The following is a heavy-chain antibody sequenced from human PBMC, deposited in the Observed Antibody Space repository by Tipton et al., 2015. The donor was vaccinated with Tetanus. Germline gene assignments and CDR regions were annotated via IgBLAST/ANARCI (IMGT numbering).Heavy chain of an antibody. CDR2: INHSGST. D-gene: IGHD2-15*01. V-gene: IGHV4-34*01. J-gene: IGHJ4*02. CDR1: GGSFSGYY. Sequence: TLSLTCAVYGGSFSGYYWSWIRQPPGKGLEWIGEINHSGSTNYNPSLKSRVTISVDTSKNQFSLKLSSVTAADTAVYYCARTTLGYCSGGSCYSGAYYFDYWGQGTLVTVSS. CDR3: ARTTLGYCSGGSCYSGAYYFDY.